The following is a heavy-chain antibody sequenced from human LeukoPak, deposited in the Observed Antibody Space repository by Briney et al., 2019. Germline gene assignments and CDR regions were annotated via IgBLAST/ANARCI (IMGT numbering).Heavy chain of an antibody. CDR3: ARDRACGGDYYYVDC. J-gene: IGHJ4*02. CDR2: IYYSGST. D-gene: IGHD2-21*02. V-gene: IGHV4-31*03. Sequence: SQTLSLTCSVSGGSISSGAYYWSWIRQHPGKGLEWLGYIYYSGSTDYNPSLKSRVTISVDTSKNQFSLKLSSVAAADAAVYYCARDRACGGDYYYVDCWGQGTLVTVSS. CDR1: GGSISSGAYY.